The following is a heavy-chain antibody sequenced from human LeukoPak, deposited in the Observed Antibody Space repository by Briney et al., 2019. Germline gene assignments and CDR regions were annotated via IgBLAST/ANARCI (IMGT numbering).Heavy chain of an antibody. V-gene: IGHV4-34*01. D-gene: IGHD3-10*01. Sequence: YWSXIRQPPGXGLEWIGEINHSGSTNYNPSLKSRVTISVDTSQNQFSLKLNSVTAADTAVFYCARGRRGFGYGMDVWGQGTTVTVSS. CDR1: Y. J-gene: IGHJ6*02. CDR3: ARGRRGFGYGMDV. CDR2: INHSGST.